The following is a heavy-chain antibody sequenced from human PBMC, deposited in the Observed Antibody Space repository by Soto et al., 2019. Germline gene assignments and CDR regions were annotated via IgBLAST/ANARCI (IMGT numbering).Heavy chain of an antibody. Sequence: SQSLPLTYAISGDSVSSNSAACNWIRLSPSRGLEWLARTYYRSRWYNDYAVSVRSRITVNPDTSKNQFSLQLTSVTPEDTAVYYCAGSTSHQWYYMDVWGKGTTVTVSS. J-gene: IGHJ6*03. CDR1: GDSVSSNSAA. CDR3: AGSTSHQWYYMDV. V-gene: IGHV6-1*01. D-gene: IGHD1-7*01. CDR2: TYYRSRWYN.